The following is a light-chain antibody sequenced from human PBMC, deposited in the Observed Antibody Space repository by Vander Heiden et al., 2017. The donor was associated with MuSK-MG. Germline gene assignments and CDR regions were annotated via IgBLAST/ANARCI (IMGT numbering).Light chain of an antibody. V-gene: IGLV2-11*01. J-gene: IGLJ2*01. CDR3: SSYAGSVWV. CDR1: NSDIGTYNY. CDR2: DVN. Sequence: SALTQPRSVSGSPGPSVSISCTGTNSDIGTYNYVSWYQQHPGRPPKLMIYDVNKRTSGVPDRFSGSKSGNTASLNISGLQTEDEADYYCSSYAGSVWVFGGGTELTVL.